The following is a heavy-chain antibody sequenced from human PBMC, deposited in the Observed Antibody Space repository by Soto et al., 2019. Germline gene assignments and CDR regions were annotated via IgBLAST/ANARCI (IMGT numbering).Heavy chain of an antibody. CDR2: IIPIFGTA. V-gene: IGHV1-69*12. CDR1: GGTFSSYA. D-gene: IGHD2-2*01. J-gene: IGHJ6*02. CDR3: ARQTLGYCISTSCPGGYYYYGMDV. Sequence: QVQLVQSGAEVKKPGSSVKVSCKASGGTFSSYAISWVRQAPGQGLEWMGGIIPIFGTANYAQKFQGRVTITADESTSTAYMELSSLRSEDTAVYYCARQTLGYCISTSCPGGYYYYGMDVWGQGTTVTVSS.